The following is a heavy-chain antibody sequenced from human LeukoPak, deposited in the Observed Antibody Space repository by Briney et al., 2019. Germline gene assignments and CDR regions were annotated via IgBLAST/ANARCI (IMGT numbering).Heavy chain of an antibody. CDR3: ATVHPPLYGMDV. Sequence: GRSLRLSCATSGFTFSSYGMHWVRQAPGKGLEWVAVISYDGSTKYYADSVKGRFTISRDNSKNTLYLQMNSLRAEDTAVYYCATVHPPLYGMDVWGEKTTVSVSS. J-gene: IGHJ6*04. V-gene: IGHV3-30*03. CDR1: GFTFSSYG. CDR2: ISYDGSTK.